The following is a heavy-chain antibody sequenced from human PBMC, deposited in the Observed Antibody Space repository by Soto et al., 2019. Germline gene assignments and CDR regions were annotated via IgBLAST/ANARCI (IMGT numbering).Heavy chain of an antibody. J-gene: IGHJ3*01. CDR3: RVAAASPSLPRAFDV. V-gene: IGHV4-39*01. D-gene: IGHD2-15*01. Sequence: QLQLQESGPGLANPSETLSLTCTVSSGSITSSTFYWGWIRQPPGRGLEWIGSIYYSGSGSTYYNPSIKCLVTISGETSKDQSSLILCFVTAADTAVYYSRVAAASPSLPRAFDVWGQGTMVTISS. CDR2: IYYSGSGST. CDR1: SGSITSSTFY.